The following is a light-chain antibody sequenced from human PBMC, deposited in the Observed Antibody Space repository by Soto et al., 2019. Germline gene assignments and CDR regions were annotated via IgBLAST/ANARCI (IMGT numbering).Light chain of an antibody. J-gene: IGKJ2*01. CDR3: QQYESTPPT. Sequence: DIVMTQSPDSLAVSLGERATINCKSSQSVLYSSNNKNYLAWYQQRPGQPPKLRIYWASTRESGVPDRFSGSGSGTDFTLTITRLQAEDVAVYYCQQYESTPPTFGQGTKLEIK. V-gene: IGKV4-1*01. CDR1: QSVLYSSNNKNY. CDR2: WAS.